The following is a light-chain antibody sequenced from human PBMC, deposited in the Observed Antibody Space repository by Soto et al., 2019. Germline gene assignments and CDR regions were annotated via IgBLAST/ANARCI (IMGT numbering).Light chain of an antibody. CDR3: QQDHSTPYT. J-gene: IGKJ2*01. CDR2: SVS. Sequence: DIQMTQSPSSLSASLGDSVTITCRASQSISTYLDWYQQKPGRAPKLLIHSVSALPSGVPSRFSGSGSGTEFTLTMSGLQPEDFASYYGQQDHSTPYTFGQGTKVEIK. V-gene: IGKV1-39*01. CDR1: QSISTY.